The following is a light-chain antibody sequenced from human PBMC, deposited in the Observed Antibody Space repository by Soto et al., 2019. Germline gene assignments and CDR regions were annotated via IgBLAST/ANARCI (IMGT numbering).Light chain of an antibody. V-gene: IGLV2-14*01. CDR3: SSYTSSSTLLYV. J-gene: IGLJ1*01. CDR2: DVS. Sequence: QSALTQPASVSGSPGKSITLSCTGTSSDVGGYNYVSWYQQHPGKAPKLMIYDVSNRPSGVSNRFSGYKSGNTASLTISGLQAEDEADYDCSSYTSSSTLLYVFGDGIKLTVL. CDR1: SSDVGGYNY.